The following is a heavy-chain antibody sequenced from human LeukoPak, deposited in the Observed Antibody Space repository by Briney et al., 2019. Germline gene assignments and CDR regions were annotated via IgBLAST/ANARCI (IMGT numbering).Heavy chain of an antibody. CDR3: ARDIGTHDYYYYYGMDV. V-gene: IGHV3-30-3*01. Sequence: PGGSLRLSCAASGFTFSSYAMHWVRQAPGKGLEWVAVISYDGSNKYYADSVKGRFTISRDNSKNTLYLQMNSLRAEDTAVYYCARDIGTHDYYYYYGMDVWGQGTTVTVSS. D-gene: IGHD1-1*01. J-gene: IGHJ6*02. CDR2: ISYDGSNK. CDR1: GFTFSSYA.